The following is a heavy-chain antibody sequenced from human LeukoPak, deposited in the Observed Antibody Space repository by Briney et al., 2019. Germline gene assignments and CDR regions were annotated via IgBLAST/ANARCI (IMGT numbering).Heavy chain of an antibody. D-gene: IGHD6-13*01. J-gene: IGHJ1*01. CDR1: GFTFSSYW. CDR2: ISNDGSNT. CDR3: ATSAYSSSDPFWF. Sequence: GGSLRLSCAGSGFTFSSYWMHWVRQAPGKGLVWVSGISNDGSNTTYADSVRGRFTISRDNAENTLSLQMNSLRAEDTAVYYCATSAYSSSDPFWFWGQGTLVTVSS. V-gene: IGHV3-74*01.